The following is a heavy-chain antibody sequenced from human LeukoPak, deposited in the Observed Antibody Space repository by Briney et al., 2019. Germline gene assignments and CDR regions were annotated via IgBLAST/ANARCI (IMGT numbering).Heavy chain of an antibody. D-gene: IGHD1-26*01. Sequence: SETLSLTCTVSGDSISSHYWSWIRQAPGKGLEWIGCIYCSGSSSYNPSLQSRVTISVDTSNTQFSLKLTSVTAADTAVYFCARERLIAGATVFDYWGQGTLVTVSS. CDR2: IYCSGSS. J-gene: IGHJ4*02. CDR1: GDSISSHY. CDR3: ARERLIAGATVFDY. V-gene: IGHV4-59*11.